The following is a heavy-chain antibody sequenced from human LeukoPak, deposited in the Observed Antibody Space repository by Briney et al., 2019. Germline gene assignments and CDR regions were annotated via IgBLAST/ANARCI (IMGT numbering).Heavy chain of an antibody. CDR1: GFTFSSHW. Sequence: GGSLRLSCAASGFTFSSHWMHWVRQAPGKGLVWVSRINSDGSSISYADSVKGRFTISRDNAKNTLYLQMNSLRTEDTAVYYCARDQTAVTGVWGTIDYWGQGTLVTVSS. CDR2: INSDGSSI. CDR3: ARDQTAVTGVWGTIDY. V-gene: IGHV3-74*01. D-gene: IGHD2-8*02. J-gene: IGHJ4*02.